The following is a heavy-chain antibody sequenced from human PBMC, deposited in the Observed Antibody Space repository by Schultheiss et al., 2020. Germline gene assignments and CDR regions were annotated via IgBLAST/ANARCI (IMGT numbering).Heavy chain of an antibody. V-gene: IGHV1-18*01. CDR2: ISAYNGNT. Sequence: ASVKVSCKASGYTFTSYGISWVRQAPGQGLEWMGWISAYNGNTNYAQKLQGRVTMTTDTSTSTAYMELRSLRSDDTAVYYCARDRGNLRAITMVRGVIIDRFDYWGQGTLVTVSS. D-gene: IGHD3-10*01. J-gene: IGHJ4*02. CDR3: ARDRGNLRAITMVRGVIIDRFDY. CDR1: GYTFTSYG.